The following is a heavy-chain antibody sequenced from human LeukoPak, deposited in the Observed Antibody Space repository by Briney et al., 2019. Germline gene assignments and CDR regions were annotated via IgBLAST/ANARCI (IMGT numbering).Heavy chain of an antibody. CDR3: AREPYSSSSDRHGRTFDY. Sequence: ASVKVSCKGSGYTFTGYYMHWVRQAPGQGLEWMGWIKPNSGGTNYAQKFQGRVTMTRDTSISTAYMELTSLTSDDTAVYYCAREPYSSSSDRHGRTFDYWGQGTLVTVSS. CDR1: GYTFTGYY. CDR2: IKPNSGGT. V-gene: IGHV1-2*02. J-gene: IGHJ4*02. D-gene: IGHD6-6*01.